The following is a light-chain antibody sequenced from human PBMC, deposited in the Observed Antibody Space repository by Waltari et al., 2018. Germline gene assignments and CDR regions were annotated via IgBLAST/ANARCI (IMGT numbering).Light chain of an antibody. V-gene: IGLV3-19*01. Sequence: SSELTQDPAVSVALGQTAPITCQGASLRTSYASWYQQKSGQAPILVLFGKNKRPSGIPDRFSGYNSETTTSLTITGAQAEDEADYYCSSRDSSASHVLFAGGTKLTVL. CDR1: SLRTSY. J-gene: IGLJ2*01. CDR3: SSRDSSASHVL. CDR2: GKN.